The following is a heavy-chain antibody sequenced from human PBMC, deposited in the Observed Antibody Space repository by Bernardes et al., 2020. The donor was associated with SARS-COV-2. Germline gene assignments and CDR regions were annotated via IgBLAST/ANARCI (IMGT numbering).Heavy chain of an antibody. CDR2: ISYDARQT. CDR1: GYSFRDYG. J-gene: IGHJ2*01. CDR3: AKDRGSDWFFDL. Sequence: GGSLRLSCAASGYSFRDYGIHWVRQAPGKGLEWVAVISYDARQTYYIDSVKGRFTVSRANSKKTSFLQMNNLSVEDSAMYFCAKDRGSDWFFDLWGRGTLVSVS. V-gene: IGHV3-30*18.